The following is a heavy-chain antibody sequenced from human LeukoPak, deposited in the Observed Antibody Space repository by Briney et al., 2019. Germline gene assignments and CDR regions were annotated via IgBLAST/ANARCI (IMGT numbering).Heavy chain of an antibody. J-gene: IGHJ4*02. V-gene: IGHV4-59*01. CDR3: ARMTSSGWYAAGYYFDY. CDR1: GNSITGYS. CDR2: IYYNGDT. Sequence: SETLSLTCSVSGNSITGYSWSWIRQTPGKGLEWIGYIYYNGDTHYNPSLNSRLSISVDTPNNQFSLKMSSVTAADTAVYYCARMTSSGWYAAGYYFDYWGQGTLVTVSS. D-gene: IGHD6-19*01.